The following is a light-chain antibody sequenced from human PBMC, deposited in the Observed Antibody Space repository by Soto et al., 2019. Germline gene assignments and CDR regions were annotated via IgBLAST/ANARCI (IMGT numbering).Light chain of an antibody. Sequence: SYELTQPPCVSVAPGQTARITCGGGRVGTESVHWYQQKPGQAPVLVVYDDSNRPSGIPERFSGSNSANTATLTITRVAAGDEADYYCQLWDTISDRYVFGTGTKVTVL. CDR1: RVGTES. J-gene: IGLJ1*01. V-gene: IGLV3-21*02. CDR2: DDS. CDR3: QLWDTISDRYV.